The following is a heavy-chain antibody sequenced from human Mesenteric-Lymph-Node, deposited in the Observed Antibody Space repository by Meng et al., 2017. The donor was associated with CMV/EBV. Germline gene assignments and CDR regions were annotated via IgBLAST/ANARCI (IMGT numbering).Heavy chain of an antibody. D-gene: IGHD2-2*02. J-gene: IGHJ5*02. V-gene: IGHV3-23*01. CDR2: ISGSGGST. CDR3: ARDVLPAAIAGWFDP. Sequence: GESLKISCAASGFTSGFTFSSYAMNWVRQAPGKGLEWVSGISGSGGSTNYADSVKGRFTISRDNSKNTLYLQMNSLRAEDTAVYYCARDVLPAAIAGWFDPWGQGTLVTVSS. CDR1: GFTFSSYA.